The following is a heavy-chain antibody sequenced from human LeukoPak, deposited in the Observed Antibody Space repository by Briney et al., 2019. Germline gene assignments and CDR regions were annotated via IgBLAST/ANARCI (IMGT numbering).Heavy chain of an antibody. D-gene: IGHD4-17*01. V-gene: IGHV4-59*01. CDR3: ARSTYDYEDY. CDR1: GGSISRYY. CDR2: IYYSGST. Sequence: PSETLSLTCTVSGGSISRYYWSWIRQPPGKGLEWIGYIYYSGSTNYNPSLKSRVTISVDTSKNQFSLKLSSVTAADTAVYYCARSTYDYEDYWGQGTLVTVSS. J-gene: IGHJ4*02.